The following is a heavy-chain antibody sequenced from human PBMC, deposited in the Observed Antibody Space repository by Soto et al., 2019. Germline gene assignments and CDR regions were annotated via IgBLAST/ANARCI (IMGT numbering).Heavy chain of an antibody. CDR3: ARRYCSGGSCYGNWFDP. CDR1: GGSISSGGYY. V-gene: IGHV4-31*03. J-gene: IGHJ5*02. Sequence: SETLSLTCTVSGGSISSGGYYWSRIRQHPGKGLEWIGYIYYSGSTYYNPSLKSRVTISVDTSKNQFSLKLSSVTAADTAVYYCARRYCSGGSCYGNWFDPWGQGTLVTV. D-gene: IGHD2-15*01. CDR2: IYYSGST.